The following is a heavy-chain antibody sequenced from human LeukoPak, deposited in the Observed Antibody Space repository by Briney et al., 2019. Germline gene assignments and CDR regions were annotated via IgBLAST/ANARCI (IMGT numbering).Heavy chain of an antibody. CDR2: ISAYNGNQ. Sequence: ASVKVSCKASGYTFTSYGISWLRRAPGQGLEWMGWISAYNGNQNYAQKLQGRVTMTTDTSTSTAYMELRSLRSDDTAVYYCARDGYVGYSYGYEAFDIWGQGTMVTVSS. CDR1: GYTFTSYG. CDR3: ARDGYVGYSYGYEAFDI. V-gene: IGHV1-18*01. J-gene: IGHJ3*02. D-gene: IGHD5-18*01.